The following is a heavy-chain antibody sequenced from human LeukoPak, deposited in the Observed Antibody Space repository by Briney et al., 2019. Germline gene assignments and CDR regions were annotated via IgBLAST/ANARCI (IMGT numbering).Heavy chain of an antibody. J-gene: IGHJ3*02. CDR3: ARLKETFSHIVVVHDAFDI. Sequence: SETLSLTCTVSGGSISSSSYSWGWIRQPPGKGLEWIGSIYYSGSTYYNPSLKSRVTISVDTSKNQFSLKLSSVTAADTAVYYCARLKETFSHIVVVHDAFDIWGQGTMVTVSS. V-gene: IGHV4-39*01. CDR1: GGSISSSSYS. CDR2: IYYSGST. D-gene: IGHD2-21*01.